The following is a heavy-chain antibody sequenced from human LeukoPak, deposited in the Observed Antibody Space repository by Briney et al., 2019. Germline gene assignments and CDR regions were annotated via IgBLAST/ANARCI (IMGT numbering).Heavy chain of an antibody. D-gene: IGHD1-20*01. J-gene: IGHJ4*02. CDR3: ARDRPGITGTTLPDY. CDR1: GFTFSSYS. V-gene: IGHV3-21*01. CDR2: ISSSSSYI. Sequence: KPEGSLRLSCAASGFTFSSYSMNWVRQAPGKGLEWVSSISSSSSYIYYADSVKGRFTISRDNAKNSLYLQMNSLRAEDTAVYYCARDRPGITGTTLPDYWGQGTLVTVSS.